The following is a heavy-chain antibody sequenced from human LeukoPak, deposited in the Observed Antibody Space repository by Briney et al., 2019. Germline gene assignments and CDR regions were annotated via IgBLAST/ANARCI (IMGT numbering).Heavy chain of an antibody. CDR2: INPNSGGT. J-gene: IGHJ4*02. V-gene: IGHV1-2*02. D-gene: IGHD3-10*01. Sequence: ASVKVSCKASGYTFTGSYMHWVRQAPGQGLEWMGWINPNSGGTNYAQKFQGRVTMTRDTSISTAYMELSRLRSDDTAVYYCVRRYGSGSYHNFDYWGQGTLVTVSS. CDR3: VRRYGSGSYHNFDY. CDR1: GYTFTGSY.